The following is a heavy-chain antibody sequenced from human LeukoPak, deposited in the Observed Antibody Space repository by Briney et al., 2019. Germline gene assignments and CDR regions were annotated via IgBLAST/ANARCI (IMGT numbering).Heavy chain of an antibody. J-gene: IGHJ3*02. CDR1: GFTFSSYS. V-gene: IGHV3-21*01. Sequence: GGSLRLACAASGFTFSSYSMNWVRQAPGKGLEWVSSISSSSSYIYYADSVKGRFTISRDNAKNSLYLQMNSLRAEDTAVYYCARDRRLSHAPEDDAFDIWGQGTMVTVSS. CDR2: ISSSSSYI. CDR3: ARDRRLSHAPEDDAFDI. D-gene: IGHD6-19*01.